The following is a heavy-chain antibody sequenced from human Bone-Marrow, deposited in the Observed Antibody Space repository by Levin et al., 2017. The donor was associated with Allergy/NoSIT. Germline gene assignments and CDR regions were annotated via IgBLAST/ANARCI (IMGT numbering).Heavy chain of an antibody. CDR2: IKRDGSDK. D-gene: IGHD5-18*01. J-gene: IGHJ4*02. V-gene: IGHV3-7*01. CDR1: GFSFDSYW. CDR3: ARASRLGPNTGAVLADY. Sequence: PGGSLRLSCVTSGFSFDSYWMTWVRQAPGKGLEWVANIKRDGSDKYYVDSVKGRFTVSRDNTKKSLYLQMNSLRGDDPAVYDCARASRLGPNTGAVLADYWGQGTLVTVSS.